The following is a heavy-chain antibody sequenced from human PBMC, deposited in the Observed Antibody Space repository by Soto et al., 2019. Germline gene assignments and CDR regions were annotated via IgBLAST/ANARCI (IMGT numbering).Heavy chain of an antibody. CDR2: IYWDDDK. Sequence: QITLKESGPTLVKPTQTLTLTCTLSGFSLSTSGVGVGWIRQPPGKALEWLALIYWDDDKRYSPFLKSRLTITKDTSKNQVVQTLTNMDPVDTATYYCALKGDGYRGFKYWGQGTLVTVSS. V-gene: IGHV2-5*02. J-gene: IGHJ4*02. D-gene: IGHD5-12*01. CDR1: GFSLSTSGVG. CDR3: ALKGDGYRGFKY.